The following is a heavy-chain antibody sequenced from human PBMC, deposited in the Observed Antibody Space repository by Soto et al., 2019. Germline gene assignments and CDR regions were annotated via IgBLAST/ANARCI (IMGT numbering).Heavy chain of an antibody. CDR1: GFSLSTGGVG. J-gene: IGHJ4*02. D-gene: IGHD1-20*01. Sequence: SGPTLVNPTQTLTLTCNFSGFSLSTGGVGVAWVRQPPGKALEWLTLIYWNGETRTSPSLENRLTVTKDASKNQVALTMTNMDPVDTATYYCAPLPPFADYNLDYWGQGIRVTVSS. CDR2: IYWNGET. CDR3: APLPPFADYNLDY. V-gene: IGHV2-5*01.